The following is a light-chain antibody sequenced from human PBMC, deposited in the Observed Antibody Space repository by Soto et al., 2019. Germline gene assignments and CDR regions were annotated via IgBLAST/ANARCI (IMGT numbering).Light chain of an antibody. J-gene: IGKJ3*01. CDR2: GAS. CDR3: QQYGSLWFT. Sequence: EIVLTQSPGTLSLSPGERATLSCRASQSVSSSYLAWYQQKPGQAPRLLIYGASSRATGIPDRFSGGGSGTDFTLTISRLEPEYFAVYYCQQYGSLWFTFGPGTKVDIK. CDR1: QSVSSSY. V-gene: IGKV3-20*01.